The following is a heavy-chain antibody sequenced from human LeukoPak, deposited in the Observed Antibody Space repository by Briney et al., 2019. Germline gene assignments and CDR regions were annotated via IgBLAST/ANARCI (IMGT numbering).Heavy chain of an antibody. CDR1: GGSINNSY. Sequence: PSETLSLTCTVSGGSINNSYWTWIRQPPGKGLEWIGHIYYSGSTNYSPSLKSRVTISVDTSKNQFSLKLSSVTAADTAVYYCARVGYGDYANFDYWGQGTLVTVSS. J-gene: IGHJ4*02. CDR3: ARVGYGDYANFDY. V-gene: IGHV4-59*12. CDR2: IYYSGST. D-gene: IGHD4-17*01.